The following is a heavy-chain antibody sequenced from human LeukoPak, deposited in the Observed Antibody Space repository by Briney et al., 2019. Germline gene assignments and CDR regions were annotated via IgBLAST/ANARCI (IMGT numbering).Heavy chain of an antibody. J-gene: IGHJ5*02. V-gene: IGHV1-8*01. CDR3: ARVGSSGWCENWFDP. CDR1: GYTFTSYD. CDR2: MNPNSGNT. D-gene: IGHD6-19*01. Sequence: ASVKVSCKASGYTFTSYDINWVRRATGQGLEWMGWMNPNSGNTGYAQKFQGRVTMTRNTSISTAYMELSSLGSEDTAVYYCARVGSSGWCENWFDPSGQGTLVTVSS.